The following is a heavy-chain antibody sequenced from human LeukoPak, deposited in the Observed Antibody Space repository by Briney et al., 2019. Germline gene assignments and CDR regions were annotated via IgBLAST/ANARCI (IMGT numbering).Heavy chain of an antibody. CDR2: INSDGSST. J-gene: IGHJ4*02. V-gene: IGHV3-74*01. Sequence: GGSLRLSCAASGVTFSRDWIHSVRQAPGEGLVWVSRINSDGSSTSYADSVKGRFTTSRDNAKNTLCLQMNSPRAEDTAVYYCARDHYYDSSGIGDYWGQGTLVTVSS. CDR3: ARDHYYDSSGIGDY. CDR1: GVTFSRDW. D-gene: IGHD3-22*01.